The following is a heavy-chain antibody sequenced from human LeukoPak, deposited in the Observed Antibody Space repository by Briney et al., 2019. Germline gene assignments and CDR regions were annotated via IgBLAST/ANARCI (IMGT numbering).Heavy chain of an antibody. J-gene: IGHJ4*02. CDR2: INSDGSST. CDR3: ASSGGSPNPLDY. D-gene: IGHD2-15*01. Sequence: PGGSLRLSCAASGFTFSSYWMHWVRQAPGKGLVWVSRINSDGSSTSYADSVKGRFTISRDNAKNTLYLQMNSLRAEDTAVYYCASSGGSPNPLDYWGQGTLVTVSS. V-gene: IGHV3-74*01. CDR1: GFTFSSYW.